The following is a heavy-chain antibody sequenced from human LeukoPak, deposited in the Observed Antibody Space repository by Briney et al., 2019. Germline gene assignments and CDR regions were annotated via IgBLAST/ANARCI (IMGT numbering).Heavy chain of an antibody. CDR3: ARDVGYDYVDY. V-gene: IGHV3-33*08. CDR1: GFIFSSYG. Sequence: PGGSLRLSCEASGFIFSSYGMHWVRQAPGKGLEWVAVIWYDGSSKYYADSVKGRFTISSDNSKNTLFLQMNSLRTEDRAVYYCARDVGYDYVDYWGQGTLVTVSS. J-gene: IGHJ4*02. CDR2: IWYDGSSK. D-gene: IGHD3-22*01.